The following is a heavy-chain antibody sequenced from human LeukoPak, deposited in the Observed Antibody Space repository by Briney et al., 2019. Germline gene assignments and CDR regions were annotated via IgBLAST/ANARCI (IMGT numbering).Heavy chain of an antibody. CDR1: GFTFSSYG. D-gene: IGHD3-10*01. J-gene: IGHJ4*02. V-gene: IGHV3-30*18. CDR3: AKDPAYYGSGSYFDY. CDR2: ISYDGSNK. Sequence: GGSLRLCCAASGFTFSSYGMHWVRQAPGKGLEWVAVISYDGSNKHYADSVKGRFTISRDNSKNTLYLQMNSLRAEDTAVYYCAKDPAYYGSGSYFDYWGQGTLVTVSS.